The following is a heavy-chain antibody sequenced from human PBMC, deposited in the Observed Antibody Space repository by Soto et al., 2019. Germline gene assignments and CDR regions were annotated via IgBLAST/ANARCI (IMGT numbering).Heavy chain of an antibody. V-gene: IGHV3-15*01. Sequence: GGSLRLSCAASGFTFSNAWMSWVRQAPGKGLEWVGRIKSKTDGGTTDYAAPVKGRFTISRDDSKNTLYLQMNSLKTEDTAVYYCTSGYSSSWSPDYFDYWGQGTLVTVSS. D-gene: IGHD6-13*01. CDR3: TSGYSSSWSPDYFDY. CDR2: IKSKTDGGTT. J-gene: IGHJ4*02. CDR1: GFTFSNAW.